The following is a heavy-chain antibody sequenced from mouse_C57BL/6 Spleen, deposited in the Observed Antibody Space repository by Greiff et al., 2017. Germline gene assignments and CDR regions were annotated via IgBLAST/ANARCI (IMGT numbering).Heavy chain of an antibody. CDR1: GYAFSSYW. CDR2: LYPGDGDT. CDR3: ARKGDYDGEAWFAY. J-gene: IGHJ3*01. V-gene: IGHV1-80*01. Sequence: QVQLQQSGAELVKPGASVKISCKASGYAFSSYWMNWVKQRPGTGLEWIGQLYPGDGDTNYNGKFKGKATLTADKSSSTAYMQLSSLTSEDSAVYFCARKGDYDGEAWFAYWGQGTLVTVSA. D-gene: IGHD2-4*01.